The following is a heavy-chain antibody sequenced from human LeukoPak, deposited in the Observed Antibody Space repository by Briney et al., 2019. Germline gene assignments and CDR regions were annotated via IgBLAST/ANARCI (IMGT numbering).Heavy chain of an antibody. Sequence: SETLSLTCAVYGGSFSGYYWSWIRQPPGKGLEWIGEVNHSGSTNYNPSLKSRVTISVDTSKNQFSLKLSSVTAADTAVYYCARHRCSGGSCYPMNWFDPWGQGTLVTVSS. V-gene: IGHV4-34*01. CDR1: GGSFSGYY. CDR2: VNHSGST. CDR3: ARHRCSGGSCYPMNWFDP. J-gene: IGHJ5*02. D-gene: IGHD2-15*01.